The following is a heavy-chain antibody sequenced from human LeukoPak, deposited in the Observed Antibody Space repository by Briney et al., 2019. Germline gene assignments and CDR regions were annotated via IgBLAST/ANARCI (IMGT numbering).Heavy chain of an antibody. J-gene: IGHJ4*02. Sequence: PGGSLRLSCAASGFTVSSNYMSWVRQAPGKGLEWVAFIRYDGSNKYYADSVKGRFTISRDNSKNTLYLQMNSLRAEDTAVYYCAKDLTYYYDSSGYLIHYWGQGPLVTVSS. D-gene: IGHD3-22*01. CDR3: AKDLTYYYDSSGYLIHY. CDR2: IRYDGSNK. CDR1: GFTVSSNY. V-gene: IGHV3-30*02.